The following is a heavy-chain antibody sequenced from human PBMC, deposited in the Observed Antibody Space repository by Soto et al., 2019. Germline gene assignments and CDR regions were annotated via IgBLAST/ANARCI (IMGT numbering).Heavy chain of an antibody. V-gene: IGHV1-8*01. J-gene: IGHJ4*02. Sequence: QVQLVQSGAEVKKPGASVKVSCKASGYTFTSYDVNWVRQATGQWLEWMGWMNLKNGNTGYAQKFQVRVTKTRNTSISTPYTELTSRRSEDTAMYYCARGQRSSWYEVDYWGQRTLVTVSS. CDR1: GYTFTSYD. CDR2: MNLKNGNT. D-gene: IGHD6-13*01. CDR3: ARGQRSSWYEVDY.